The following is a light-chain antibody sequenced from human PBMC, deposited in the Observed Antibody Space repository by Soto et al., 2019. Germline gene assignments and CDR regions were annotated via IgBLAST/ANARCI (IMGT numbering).Light chain of an antibody. Sequence: QSALTQPPSASGSPGQSVTISCTGTSSDVGGYNYVSWYQQHPGKAPKLMIYEVTKRPSGVPDRFSGSKSGNTASLTVSGLQADDEADYYCSSYAGSNFVVFGGGTKLTVL. J-gene: IGLJ2*01. CDR2: EVT. CDR1: SSDVGGYNY. CDR3: SSYAGSNFVV. V-gene: IGLV2-8*01.